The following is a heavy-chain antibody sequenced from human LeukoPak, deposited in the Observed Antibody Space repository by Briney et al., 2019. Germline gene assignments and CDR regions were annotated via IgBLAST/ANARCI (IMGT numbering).Heavy chain of an antibody. CDR3: ARHMSVTYDAFDL. CDR2: VFYSGGT. V-gene: IGHV4-59*08. CDR1: GGSTTGYF. J-gene: IGHJ3*01. D-gene: IGHD2-21*02. Sequence: PSETLSLTCTISGGSTTGYFWSWIRQPPGKGLEWIGYVFYSGGTLYNPSLESRVTISVDTSKTHFSLELTSVTAADTAVYYCARHMSVTYDAFDLWGRGTMAAVSS.